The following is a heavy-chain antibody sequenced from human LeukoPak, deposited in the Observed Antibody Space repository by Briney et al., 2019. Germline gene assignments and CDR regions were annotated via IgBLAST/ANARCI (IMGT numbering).Heavy chain of an antibody. Sequence: GGSLRLSCAASGFTVSNNYMSWVRQAPGKGLEWVSVIYSGGSTYYADSVKGRFTISRHNSKNTLYLQMNSLRGEDTAVYYCARGGRSSGWQYFDYWGQGTLVTVSS. V-gene: IGHV3-53*04. CDR2: IYSGGST. CDR1: GFTVSNNY. CDR3: ARGGRSSGWQYFDY. J-gene: IGHJ4*02. D-gene: IGHD6-19*01.